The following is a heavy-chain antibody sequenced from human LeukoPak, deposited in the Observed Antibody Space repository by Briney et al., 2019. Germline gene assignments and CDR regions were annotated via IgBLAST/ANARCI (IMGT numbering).Heavy chain of an antibody. CDR3: AKSGIEAAGSLVYFVY. CDR1: GFSFSSYG. Sequence: PRGSLRLSCAASGFSFSSYGMRWVRHAPGKGLECVAIILYDGSNKYYTDSVKGRFTISRDNSKNTLYLQMNSLRAEDTAVYYCAKSGIEAAGSLVYFVYWGQGTLVTASS. J-gene: IGHJ4*02. V-gene: IGHV3-30*18. CDR2: ILYDGSNK. D-gene: IGHD6-13*01.